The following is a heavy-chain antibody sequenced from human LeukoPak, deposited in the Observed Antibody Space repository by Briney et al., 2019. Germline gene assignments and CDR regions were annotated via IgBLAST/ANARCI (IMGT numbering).Heavy chain of an antibody. CDR1: GYTFNNYG. CDR3: AKDWHILTGRNCFDP. Sequence: HEASVKVSCKASGYTFNNYGISWVRQAPGQGLEWMGWVTSYNGDTNYAQKFHGRVTMTTDTSTSTAYMELRSLRFDDTAIYYCAKDWHILTGRNCFDPWGQGTLVTVSS. D-gene: IGHD3-9*01. CDR2: VTSYNGDT. J-gene: IGHJ5*02. V-gene: IGHV1-18*01.